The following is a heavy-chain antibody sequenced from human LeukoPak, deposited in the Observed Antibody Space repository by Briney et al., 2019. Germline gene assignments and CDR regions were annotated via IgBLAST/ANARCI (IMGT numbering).Heavy chain of an antibody. CDR1: RGSFSSYY. V-gene: IGHV4-34*01. CDR3: ARGGSSGWYDY. Sequence: PSETLSLTCAVYRGSFSSYYWSWIRQPPGKGLEWIGEINQRGSTNYNPSLKSRVTISVDTSKNQFSLKLSSVTAADTGVYYCARGGSSGWYDYWGQGTLVTVSS. J-gene: IGHJ4*02. D-gene: IGHD6-19*01. CDR2: INQRGST.